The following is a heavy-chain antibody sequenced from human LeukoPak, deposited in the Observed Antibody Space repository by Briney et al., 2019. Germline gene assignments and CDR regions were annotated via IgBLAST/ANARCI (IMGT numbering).Heavy chain of an antibody. J-gene: IGHJ4*02. D-gene: IGHD3-22*01. V-gene: IGHV3-7*01. Sequence: GGSLRLSCAASGFTFSSHWMSWVRQAPGKGLEWVANIKEDGSEKYYGDSVKGRFTISRDNAKNSLYLEMNSLRVEDTAVYYCARDSSGYQWGQGALVTVSS. CDR2: IKEDGSEK. CDR3: ARDSSGYQ. CDR1: GFTFSSHW.